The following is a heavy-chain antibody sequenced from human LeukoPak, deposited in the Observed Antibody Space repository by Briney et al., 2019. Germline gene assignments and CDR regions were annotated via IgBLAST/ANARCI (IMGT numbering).Heavy chain of an antibody. CDR3: ARVFSSSGSLDY. CDR2: INHSGST. V-gene: IGHV4-34*01. Sequence: PSETLSLTCAVYGGSFSGYYWSWIRQPPGKGLEWIGEINHSGSTNYNPSLKSRVTISVDTSKNQFSLKLSSVTAADTAVYYCARVFSSSGSLDYWGQGTLDTVSS. J-gene: IGHJ4*02. CDR1: GGSFSGYY. D-gene: IGHD6-6*01.